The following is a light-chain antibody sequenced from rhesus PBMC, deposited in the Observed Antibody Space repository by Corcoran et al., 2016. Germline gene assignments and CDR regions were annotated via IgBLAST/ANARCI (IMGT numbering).Light chain of an antibody. CDR1: QGISSY. CDR2: AAS. Sequence: DIQMTQSPSSLSASVGDRVTITCRASQGISSYLAWYQKKQGKALKFLIYAASNLQSGVPQRFRGSGSGTDFTLTISSLQPEDFATYYCQQHNSYPLTFGGGTKVELK. CDR3: QQHNSYPLT. V-gene: IGKV1-25*02. J-gene: IGKJ4*01.